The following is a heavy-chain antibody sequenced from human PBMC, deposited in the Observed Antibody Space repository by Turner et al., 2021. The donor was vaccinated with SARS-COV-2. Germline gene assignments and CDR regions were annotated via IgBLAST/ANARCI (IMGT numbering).Heavy chain of an antibody. CDR2: ISSSGSTI. CDR3: ARDLSNLYGMDV. CDR1: GFTFSSYE. Sequence: EVQLVESGGGLVQPGGSLRLSCAASGFTFSSYEMNWVRQAPGKGLEWVSYISSSGSTIYYADSVKGRFTISRDKAKNSLYLQMNSLRAEDTAVYYCARDLSNLYGMDVWGQGNTVTVSS. D-gene: IGHD2-8*01. J-gene: IGHJ6*02. V-gene: IGHV3-48*03.